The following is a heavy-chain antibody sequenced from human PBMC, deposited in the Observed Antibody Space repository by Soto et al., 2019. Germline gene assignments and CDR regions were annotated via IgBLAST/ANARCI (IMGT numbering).Heavy chain of an antibody. Sequence: QVQLVQSGGEVKKPGASVKVSCKASGYTFTTYGITWVRQAPGQGLEWMGWISAYNGHTKYAQRFHDRVTMTTDTSTSTAYMELRSLRSDDTAVYSCATRALRTAIAVVIPPHFASWGQGTLVTVSS. CDR1: GYTFTTYG. D-gene: IGHD3-22*01. V-gene: IGHV1-18*01. CDR3: ATRALRTAIAVVIPPHFAS. J-gene: IGHJ4*02. CDR2: ISAYNGHT.